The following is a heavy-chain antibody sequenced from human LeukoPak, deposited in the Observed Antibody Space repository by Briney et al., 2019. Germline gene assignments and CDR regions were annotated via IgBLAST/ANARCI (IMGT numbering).Heavy chain of an antibody. CDR2: ISGSGGST. D-gene: IGHD6-19*01. V-gene: IGHV3-23*01. CDR1: GFTFSNYA. J-gene: IGHJ4*02. Sequence: GGSLRLSCAASGFTFSNYAMSWVRQTPGKGLEWVSAISGSGGSTYYADSVKGRFTISRDNSKNTLYLQMNSLRAEDTAVYYCAKGVSGWFLDYWGQGTLVTVSS. CDR3: AKGVSGWFLDY.